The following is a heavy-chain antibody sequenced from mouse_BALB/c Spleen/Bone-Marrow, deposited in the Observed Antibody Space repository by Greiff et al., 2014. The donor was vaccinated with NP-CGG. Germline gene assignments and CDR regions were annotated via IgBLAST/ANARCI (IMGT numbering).Heavy chain of an antibody. CDR2: ILPGSGST. CDR3: ARRGHGFAWFAY. D-gene: IGHD1-2*01. V-gene: IGHV1-9*01. CDR1: GYTFSSYW. Sequence: QVQLQQSGTELMKPGASVKISCKATGYTFSSYWLEWVNQRPGHGLEWIGEILPGSGSTNYNEKFKGKATFTADTSSNTAYMQLSSLTSEDSAVYYCARRGHGFAWFAYWGQELWSLSLQ. J-gene: IGHJ3*01.